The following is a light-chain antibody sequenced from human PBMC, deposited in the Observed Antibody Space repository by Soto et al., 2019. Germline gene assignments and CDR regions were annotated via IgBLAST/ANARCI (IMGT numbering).Light chain of an antibody. CDR1: EIISTW. CDR2: DAS. V-gene: IGKV1-5*01. CDR3: QQYSSRLLP. Sequence: DIQMTQSPSTLSASVGDRVTITCRANEIISTWLAWYQQKPGKAPKLLISDASSLQSGVPSRFSGSGSGTAFTLTISSLQPDDFAPYYCQQYSSRLLPFGGGTKVEIK. J-gene: IGKJ4*01.